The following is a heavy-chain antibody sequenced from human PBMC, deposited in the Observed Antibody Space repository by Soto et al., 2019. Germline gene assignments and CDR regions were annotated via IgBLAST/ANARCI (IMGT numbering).Heavy chain of an antibody. CDR3: ATAGAGSWDYLYY. CDR1: GYTLTELS. J-gene: IGHJ4*02. CDR2: FDPEDGET. D-gene: IGHD6-13*01. Sequence: ASVKVPCKVSGYTLTELSMHWVRQAPGKGLEWMGGFDPEDGETIYAQKFQGRVTMTEDTSTDTAYMELSSLRSEDTAVYYCATAGAGSWDYLYYWGQGTLVTVSS. V-gene: IGHV1-24*01.